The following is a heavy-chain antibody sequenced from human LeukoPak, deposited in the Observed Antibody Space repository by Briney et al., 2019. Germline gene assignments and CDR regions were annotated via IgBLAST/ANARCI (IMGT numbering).Heavy chain of an antibody. CDR2: IRYDGSNK. D-gene: IGHD2-2*01. CDR3: AIDLDSWFSSTSCYPFDY. CDR1: GFTFSSYG. V-gene: IGHV3-30*02. J-gene: IGHJ4*02. Sequence: GGSLRLSCAASGFTFSSYGMHWVRQAPGKGLEWVAFIRYDGSNKYYADSVKGRFTISRDNPKNTLYLQMNSLRAEDTAVYYCAIDLDSWFSSTSCYPFDYWGQGTLVTVSS.